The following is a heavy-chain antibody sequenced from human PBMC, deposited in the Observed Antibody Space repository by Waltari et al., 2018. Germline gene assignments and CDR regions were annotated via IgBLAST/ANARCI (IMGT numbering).Heavy chain of an antibody. CDR2: SIPIFGTA. Sequence: QVQLVQSGAEVKKPGSSVKVSCKASGGTFSSYAISWVRQAPGQGLEWMGGSIPIFGTANDAQKVQGRVTITAYESTSTAYMELSSLRAEDTAVYYCARGVVDYYDSSGYTVQHWGQGTLVTVSS. CDR3: ARGVVDYYDSSGYTVQH. J-gene: IGHJ1*01. V-gene: IGHV1-69*01. CDR1: GGTFSSYA. D-gene: IGHD3-22*01.